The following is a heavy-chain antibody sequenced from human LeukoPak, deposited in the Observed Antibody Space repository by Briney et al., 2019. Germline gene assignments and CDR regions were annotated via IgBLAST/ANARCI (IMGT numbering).Heavy chain of an antibody. V-gene: IGHV3-11*04. D-gene: IGHD1-26*01. Sequence: SGGSLRLSCAASGFTFDDYGMSWVRQAPGKGLEWVSYISSSGSTIYYADSVKGRFTISRDNAKNSLYLQMNSLRAEDTAVYYCASRRYSGSYHGFDYWGQGTLVTVSS. CDR1: GFTFDDYG. CDR2: ISSSGSTI. J-gene: IGHJ4*02. CDR3: ASRRYSGSYHGFDY.